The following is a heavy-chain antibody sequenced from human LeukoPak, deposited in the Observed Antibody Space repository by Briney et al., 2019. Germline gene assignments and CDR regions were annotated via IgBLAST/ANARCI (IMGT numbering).Heavy chain of an antibody. Sequence: ASVKVSCKSSGYTFTAYAVHWVRQAPGQGLEWMGWITPSDGANYAQKFQGRVTMTRDTSMSTAYMDLNRLTSDDTAVYFCARDRYGDGFAHFDYWGQGTLVTASS. CDR1: GYTFTAYA. D-gene: IGHD5-24*01. V-gene: IGHV1-2*02. CDR2: ITPSDGA. J-gene: IGHJ4*02. CDR3: ARDRYGDGFAHFDY.